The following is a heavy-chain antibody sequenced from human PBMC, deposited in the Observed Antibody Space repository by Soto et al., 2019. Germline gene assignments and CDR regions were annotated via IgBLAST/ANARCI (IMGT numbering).Heavy chain of an antibody. J-gene: IGHJ6*02. CDR3: ARAPRELLAEGPLFLCYYYGLDV. Sequence: QVHLQQWGAGLLKPSGTLSLTCAVSGGSFSDAFWSWVRQSPGRGLEWIGEVFHTGNTNYNPSLKSRVTLSVDTAKNQFSLRLTSVTAADSAVYYCARAPRELLAEGPLFLCYYYGLDVWGQGTTVTVSS. CDR2: VFHTGNT. CDR1: GGSFSDAF. V-gene: IGHV4-34*12. D-gene: IGHD1-7*01.